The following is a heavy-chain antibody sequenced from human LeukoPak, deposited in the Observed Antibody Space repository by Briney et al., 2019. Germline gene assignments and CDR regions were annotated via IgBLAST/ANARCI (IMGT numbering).Heavy chain of an antibody. D-gene: IGHD1-26*01. CDR3: AKYPSDSGF. CDR1: GVTFKSYE. V-gene: IGHV3-48*03. J-gene: IGHJ4*02. CDR2: ISSSSATM. Sequence: PGGSLRLSCAASGVTFKSYEMNWFRQAPGKGLEWVSYISSSSATMYYANSVKGRFTISRDDAKNSLFLQMNSLRAEDTAIYYCAKYPSDSGFWGQGTLVTVSS.